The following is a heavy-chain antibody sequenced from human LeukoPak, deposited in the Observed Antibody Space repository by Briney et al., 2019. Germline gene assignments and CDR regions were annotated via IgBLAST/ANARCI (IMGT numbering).Heavy chain of an antibody. V-gene: IGHV3-21*01. J-gene: IGHJ4*02. CDR2: ISSSSSYI. CDR1: GFTFSDYS. CDR3: ARLFCYYDSRGHYPTCVDYFDY. D-gene: IGHD3-22*01. Sequence: GGSLRLSCAASGFTFSDYSMNWVRQAPGKGLEWVSYISSSSSYINYADSVKGRFTISRDNAQNSLYLQMNSLRAEDTAVYYCARLFCYYDSRGHYPTCVDYFDYWGQGTLVTVSS.